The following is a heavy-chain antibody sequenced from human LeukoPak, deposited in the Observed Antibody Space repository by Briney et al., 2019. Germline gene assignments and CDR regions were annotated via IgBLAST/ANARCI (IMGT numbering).Heavy chain of an antibody. CDR2: IRYDGSNK. CDR3: AKVEAQPPKAFDI. D-gene: IGHD1-1*01. V-gene: IGHV3-30*02. CDR1: GFTWRSCG. J-gene: IGHJ3*02. Sequence: GGCPRLVSAAWGFTWRSCGVDCVRNRQRDVLGLIPFIRYDGSNKYYADSVKGRFTISRDNSKNTLYLQMNSLRAEDTAVYYCAKVEAQPPKAFDIWGQGTMVTVSS.